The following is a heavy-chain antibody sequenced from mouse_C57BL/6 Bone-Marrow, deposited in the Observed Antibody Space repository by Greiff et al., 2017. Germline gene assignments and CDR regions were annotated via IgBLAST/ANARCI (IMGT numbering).Heavy chain of an antibody. CDR3: ARSYYYGSSYWYFDV. Sequence: QVQLQQPGAELVKPGASVKLSCKASGYTFTSYWMHWVKPRPGQGLEWIGMIHPNSGSTNYNEKFKSKATLTVDKSSSTAYMQLSSLTSEDSAVYYCARSYYYGSSYWYFDVWGTGTTVTVSS. CDR1: GYTFTSYW. CDR2: IHPNSGST. D-gene: IGHD1-1*01. J-gene: IGHJ1*03. V-gene: IGHV1-64*01.